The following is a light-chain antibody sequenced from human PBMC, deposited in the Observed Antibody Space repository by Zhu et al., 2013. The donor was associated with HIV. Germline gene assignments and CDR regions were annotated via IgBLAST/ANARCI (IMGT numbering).Light chain of an antibody. CDR1: RSVSSNS. V-gene: IGKV3-20*01. J-gene: IGKJ1*01. CDR3: QQYGSSPRT. Sequence: DIVMTQSPATLSVSPGERATLSCRASRSVSSNSLAWYQQKPGQAPRLLIYGASTRATGVPDRFSGRGSGTDFTLTVSRLEPEDFAVYYCQQYGSSPRTFGQGTKVE. CDR2: GAS.